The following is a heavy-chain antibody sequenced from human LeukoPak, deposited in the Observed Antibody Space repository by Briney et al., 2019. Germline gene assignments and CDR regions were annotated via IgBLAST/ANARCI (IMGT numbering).Heavy chain of an antibody. D-gene: IGHD3-10*01. J-gene: IGHJ6*02. CDR1: GFTFNNYA. CDR2: ISHHAIHK. V-gene: IGHV3-30*04. CDR3: TKDRPGTVQGSFGMDV. Sequence: GGSLRLSCAGSGFTFNNYAVHWVRQAPGQGLEWVAVISHHAIHKYYADSVKGRFTISRDSSKNTVSLQMNSLRGEDTAVYYCTKDRPGTVQGSFGMDVWGQGTTVTVSS.